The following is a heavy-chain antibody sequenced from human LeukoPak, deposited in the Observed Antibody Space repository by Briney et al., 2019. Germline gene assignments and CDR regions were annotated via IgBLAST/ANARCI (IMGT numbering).Heavy chain of an antibody. D-gene: IGHD3-9*01. CDR2: IKQDGSEK. V-gene: IGHV3-7*01. CDR1: GFTFGSYW. CDR3: ARGGRAYYDILTGYYSSYFDY. J-gene: IGHJ4*02. Sequence: GGSLRLSCAASGFTFGSYWMSWVRQAPGKGLEWVANIKQDGSEKYYVDSVKGRFTISRDNAKNSLYLQMNSLRAEDTAVYYCARGGRAYYDILTGYYSSYFDYWGQGTLVTVSS.